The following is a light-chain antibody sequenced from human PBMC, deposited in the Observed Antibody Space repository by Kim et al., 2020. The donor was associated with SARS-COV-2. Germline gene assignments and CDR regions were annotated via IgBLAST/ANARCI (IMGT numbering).Light chain of an antibody. Sequence: EIVLTQSPGTLSLSPGERATLSCRASQSVTSSYLAWYQQKPGQAPRLLIYGASNRATGIPVRFSGSGSGTDFTLTISRLEPEDFAVYYCQQYASSYTFGQGTKLEI. J-gene: IGKJ2*01. CDR1: QSVTSSY. CDR2: GAS. CDR3: QQYASSYT. V-gene: IGKV3-20*01.